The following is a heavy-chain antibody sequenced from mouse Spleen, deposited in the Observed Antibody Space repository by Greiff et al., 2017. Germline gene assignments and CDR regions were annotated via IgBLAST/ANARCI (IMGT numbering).Heavy chain of an antibody. D-gene: IGHD1-1*01. CDR1: GFTFSDYG. CDR2: ISSGSSTI. Sequence: EVNVVESGGGLVKPGGSLKLSCAASGFTFSDYGMHWVRQAPEKGLEWVAYISSGSSTIYYADTVKGRFTISRDNAKNTLFLQMTSLRSEDTAMYYCARRDYYYGSSPYAMDYWGQGTSVTVSS. CDR3: ARRDYYYGSSPYAMDY. V-gene: IGHV5-17*01. J-gene: IGHJ4*01.